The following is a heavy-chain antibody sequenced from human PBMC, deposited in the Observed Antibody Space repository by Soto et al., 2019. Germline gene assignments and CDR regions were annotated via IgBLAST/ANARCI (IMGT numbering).Heavy chain of an antibody. D-gene: IGHD2-8*02. CDR1: GFTCSSYD. CDR2: ILVGGNT. J-gene: IGHJ3*02. CDR3: AKATATGGGAFDI. V-gene: IGHV3-23*01. Sequence: GGSLRLSCAASGFTCSSYDMSWVRLAPGKGLEWVSTILVGGNTYYADSVKGRFTISRDNSKNTLYLQMNSLTAGDTAAYYCAKATATGGGAFDICGQGTMVTVS.